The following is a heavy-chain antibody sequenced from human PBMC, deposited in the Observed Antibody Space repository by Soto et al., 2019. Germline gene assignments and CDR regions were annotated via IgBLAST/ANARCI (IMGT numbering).Heavy chain of an antibody. Sequence: SETLSLTCTVSGDSISSNNNYWSWIRQPPGKGLEWIGEINHSGSTNYNPSLKSRVTISVDTSKNQFSLKLSSVTAADTAVYYCARVSGIYYYGMDVWGQGTTVTVSS. CDR1: GDSISSNNNY. CDR2: INHSGST. CDR3: ARVSGIYYYGMDV. J-gene: IGHJ6*02. V-gene: IGHV4-39*07. D-gene: IGHD3-10*01.